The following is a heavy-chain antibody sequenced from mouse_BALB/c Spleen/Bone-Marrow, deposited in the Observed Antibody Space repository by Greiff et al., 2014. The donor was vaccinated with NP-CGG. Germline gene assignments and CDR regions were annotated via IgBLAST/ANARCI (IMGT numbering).Heavy chain of an antibody. V-gene: IGHV14-3*02. CDR3: APYYSGWWFAN. CDR2: IDPANGNI. J-gene: IGHJ3*01. Sequence: VQLQQSGAELVKPGASVKLSCTASGFNIKDTYMHWVKQRPEQGLEWIGRIDPANGNIKYDPKFQGKATITADTSSNTAYLQLNSLTSEDTAVYYCAPYYSGWWFANWGQGTLVTVSA. CDR1: GFNIKDTY. D-gene: IGHD1-2*01.